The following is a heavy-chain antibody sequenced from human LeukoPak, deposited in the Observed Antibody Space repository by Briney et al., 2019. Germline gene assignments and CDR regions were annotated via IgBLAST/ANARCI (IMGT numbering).Heavy chain of an antibody. CDR1: GGTFSSYA. Sequence: ASVKVSCKASGGTFSSYAISWVRPAPGQGLEWMGRIIPILGLANYAQKVQGRITMTTDTSTSTAYMEMRSLRSDDTAVYYCARDCSGSSCYWIHWGQGTLVTVSS. CDR2: IIPILGLA. V-gene: IGHV1-69*04. CDR3: ARDCSGSSCYWIH. D-gene: IGHD2-15*01. J-gene: IGHJ4*02.